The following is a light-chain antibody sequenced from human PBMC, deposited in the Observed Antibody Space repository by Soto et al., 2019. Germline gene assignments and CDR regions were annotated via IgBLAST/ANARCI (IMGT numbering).Light chain of an antibody. CDR2: DAS. Sequence: IQMPQSPSTLSASVGDRVTITCRASQGISSALAWYQQKPGKAPKLLIYDASSLESGVPSRFSGSGSGTDFTLTISSLQPEDFATYYCQQFNNYITFGQGTRLEIK. V-gene: IGKV1D-13*01. J-gene: IGKJ5*01. CDR1: QGISSA. CDR3: QQFNNYIT.